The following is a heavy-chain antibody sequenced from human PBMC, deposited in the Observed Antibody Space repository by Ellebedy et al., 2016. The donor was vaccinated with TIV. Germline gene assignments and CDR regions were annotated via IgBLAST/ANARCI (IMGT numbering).Heavy chain of an antibody. Sequence: GGSLRLXXAASGFTFSSYWMSWVRQAPGKGLEWVANIKQDGSEKYYVDSVKGRFTISRDNAKNSLYLQINSLRAEDTAVYYCATHLNWGFDYWGQGTLVTVSS. CDR2: IKQDGSEK. J-gene: IGHJ4*02. D-gene: IGHD7-27*01. CDR3: ATHLNWGFDY. V-gene: IGHV3-7*01. CDR1: GFTFSSYW.